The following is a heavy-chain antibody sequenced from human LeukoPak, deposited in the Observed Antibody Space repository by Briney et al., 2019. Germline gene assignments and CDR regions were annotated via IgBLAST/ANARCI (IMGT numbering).Heavy chain of an antibody. J-gene: IGHJ6*03. Sequence: PSETLSLTCTVSGGSISSYYWGWIRQPPGKGLEWIGSIYYSGSTYYNPSLKSRVTISVDTSKNQFSLKLSSVTAADTAVYYCAREGKITMVRGVIRYYYMDVWGKGTTVTISS. D-gene: IGHD3-10*01. CDR2: IYYSGST. CDR3: AREGKITMVRGVIRYYYMDV. V-gene: IGHV4-39*02. CDR1: GGSISSYY.